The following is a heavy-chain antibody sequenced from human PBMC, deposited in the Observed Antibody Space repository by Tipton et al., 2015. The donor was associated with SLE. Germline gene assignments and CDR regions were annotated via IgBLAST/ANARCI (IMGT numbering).Heavy chain of an antibody. J-gene: IGHJ4*02. CDR2: IYYTGTT. D-gene: IGHD7-27*01. CDR1: GDSITSSSHY. Sequence: LRLSCSVSGDSITSSSHYWGWIRQPPGKGLEWIGSIYYTGTTYYNPSLKSRVTISVETSKTHFYLKMSSVTAADTAMYYCARLSSGTGDFEHWGQGTLVIVSS. CDR3: ARLSSGTGDFEH. V-gene: IGHV4-39*01.